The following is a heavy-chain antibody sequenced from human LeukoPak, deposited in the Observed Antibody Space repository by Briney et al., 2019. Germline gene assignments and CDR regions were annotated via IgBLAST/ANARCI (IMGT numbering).Heavy chain of an antibody. D-gene: IGHD3-10*01. Sequence: ASVKVSCKASGYTFSGYYMHWVRQAPGQAFEWMGWINPNGGDTNYAQKFQGRVTLTTDTAISTAYLELNSLKSDDTAVYYCAKHYSGNSRVFDYWGQGSLVTVSS. J-gene: IGHJ4*02. V-gene: IGHV1-2*02. CDR1: GYTFSGYY. CDR2: INPNGGDT. CDR3: AKHYSGNSRVFDY.